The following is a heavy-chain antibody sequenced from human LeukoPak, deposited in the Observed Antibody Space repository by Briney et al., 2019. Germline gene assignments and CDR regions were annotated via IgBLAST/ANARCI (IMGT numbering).Heavy chain of an antibody. V-gene: IGHV3-73*01. J-gene: IGHJ4*02. Sequence: GGSLKLSCAASGFTFSGSAMHWVRQASGKGLGWVGRIRSKANSYATAYAASVKGRFTISRDDSKNTAYLQMNSLKTEDTAVYYCTSMGKNDYVWGSYRQFDYWGQETLVTVSS. CDR3: TSMGKNDYVWGSYRQFDY. CDR1: GFTFSGSA. D-gene: IGHD3-16*02. CDR2: IRSKANSYAT.